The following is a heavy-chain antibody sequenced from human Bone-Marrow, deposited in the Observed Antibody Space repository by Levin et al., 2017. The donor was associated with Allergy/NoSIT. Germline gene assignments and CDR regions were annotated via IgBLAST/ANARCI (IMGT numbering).Heavy chain of an antibody. V-gene: IGHV3-11*01. CDR1: GFTFSDYY. Sequence: GGSLRLSCAASGFTFSDYYMSWIRQAPGKGLEWVSYISSSGSTIYYADSVKGRFTISRDNAKNSLYLQMNSLRAEDTAVYYCARERSPGSGYPDAFDIWGQGTMVTVSS. CDR2: ISSSGSTI. CDR3: ARERSPGSGYPDAFDI. J-gene: IGHJ3*02. D-gene: IGHD3-22*01.